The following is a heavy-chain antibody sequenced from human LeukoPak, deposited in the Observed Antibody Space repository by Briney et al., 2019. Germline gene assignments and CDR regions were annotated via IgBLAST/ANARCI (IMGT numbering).Heavy chain of an antibody. CDR1: GYTFTSYG. CDR3: ARDFTLWFGELSLDY. D-gene: IGHD3-10*01. J-gene: IGHJ4*02. CDR2: ISAYNGNT. V-gene: IGHV1-18*01. Sequence: ASVKVSCKASGYTFTSYGISWVRQAPGQGLEWMGWISAYNGNTNYAQKLQGRVTMTTDTSTSTAYMELRSLRSDDTAVYYCARDFTLWFGELSLDYWGQGTLVTVSS.